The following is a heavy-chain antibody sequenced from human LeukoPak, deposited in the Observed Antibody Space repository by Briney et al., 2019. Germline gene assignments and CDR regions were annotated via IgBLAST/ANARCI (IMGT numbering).Heavy chain of an antibody. D-gene: IGHD6-13*01. J-gene: IGHJ4*02. CDR2: ISYDGSNE. CDR1: GFTFSSYG. V-gene: IGHV3-30*03. Sequence: SGGSLRLSCAASGFTFSSYGMHWVRHAPGKGLEWVAVISYDGSNEYYVDSVGGRFTISRDNSKNTLYLQMNSLEAGDTAVFYWSRGMECSWYSLEYWGQGTLVTVSS. CDR3: SRGMECSWYSLEY.